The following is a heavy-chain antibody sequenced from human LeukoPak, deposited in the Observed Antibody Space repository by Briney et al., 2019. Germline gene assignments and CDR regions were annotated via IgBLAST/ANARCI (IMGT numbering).Heavy chain of an antibody. J-gene: IGHJ4*02. V-gene: IGHV1-2*02. Sequence: ASVKVSCKASGYTFTGYYMHWVRQAPGQGLEWMGWINPNSGGTNYAQKFQGRVTMTRDTSISTAYMELSRLRSDDTAVYYCARVSGSYLKAEYYFDYWGQGTLVTVSS. D-gene: IGHD1-26*01. CDR1: GYTFTGYY. CDR2: INPNSGGT. CDR3: ARVSGSYLKAEYYFDY.